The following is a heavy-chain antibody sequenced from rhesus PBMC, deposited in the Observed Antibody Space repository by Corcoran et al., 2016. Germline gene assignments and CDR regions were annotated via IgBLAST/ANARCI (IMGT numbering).Heavy chain of an antibody. V-gene: IGHV4-173*01. CDR1: GASLSSNY. D-gene: IGHD4-29*01. CDR3: ARCRVADRIFDY. CDR2: ISGSGGGT. J-gene: IGHJ4*01. Sequence: QLQLQESGPGLVKPSDTLSLTCAVPGASLSSNYWSWIRQPPGQGLEWIGRISGSGGGTDYNPSLKSRVTISTDTSKNQFSLKLSSATAEDTAGYYCARCRVADRIFDYWGQGVLVTVSS.